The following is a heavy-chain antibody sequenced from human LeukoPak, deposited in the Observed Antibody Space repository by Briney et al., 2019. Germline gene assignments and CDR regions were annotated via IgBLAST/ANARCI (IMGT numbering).Heavy chain of an antibody. J-gene: IGHJ4*02. CDR2: IIPIFGTA. V-gene: IGHV1-69*01. D-gene: IGHD2-8*01. Sequence: ASVKVSCKASGGTFSSYAISWVRQAPGQGLEWMGGIIPIFGTANYAQKFQGRVTITADESTSTAYMELSSLRSEDTAVYYCARVRYCTNGVCYGVFDYWGQGTLVTVSS. CDR1: GGTFSSYA. CDR3: ARVRYCTNGVCYGVFDY.